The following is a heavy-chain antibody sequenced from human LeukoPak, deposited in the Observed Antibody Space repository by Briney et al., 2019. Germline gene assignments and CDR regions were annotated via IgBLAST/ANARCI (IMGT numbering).Heavy chain of an antibody. Sequence: PSGTLSLTCAVSGGSISSSNWWSWVRQPPGKGLEWIGEIYHSGSSNYNPSLKSRVTISVDKSKSQFSLKLSSVTAADTAVYYCASLKGLFDYFDYWGQGILVTVYS. CDR2: IYHSGSS. J-gene: IGHJ4*02. CDR1: GGSISSSNW. CDR3: ASLKGLFDYFDY. V-gene: IGHV4-4*02. D-gene: IGHD3-22*01.